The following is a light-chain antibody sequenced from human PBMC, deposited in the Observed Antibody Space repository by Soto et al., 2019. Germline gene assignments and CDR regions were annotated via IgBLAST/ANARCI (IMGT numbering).Light chain of an antibody. CDR2: DVT. Sequence: QSVLTQPASVSGSPGQSITISCTGTSSDVGGYNFVSWYQQHPGKAPKLMIYDVTNRPSGVSNRFSGSKSGNTASLTISGLQAEDEADYYCSSYTNRNPLVFGGGTKLTVL. CDR1: SSDVGGYNF. J-gene: IGLJ2*01. V-gene: IGLV2-14*03. CDR3: SSYTNRNPLV.